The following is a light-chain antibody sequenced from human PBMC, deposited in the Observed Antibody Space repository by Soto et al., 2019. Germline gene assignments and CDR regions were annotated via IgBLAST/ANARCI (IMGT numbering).Light chain of an antibody. CDR1: QSLVHSDGNTY. CDR2: KMS. Sequence: EIVMTQTPLSSPVTLGQPASISCRSSQSLVHSDGNTYLSWLQQRPGQPPRPLISKMSNRFSGVPDRYRGSGAGTDFTLKISRVEAEDCGFYYCMQATQNVWTFGQGTQVEIK. CDR3: MQATQNVWT. J-gene: IGKJ1*01. V-gene: IGKV2-24*01.